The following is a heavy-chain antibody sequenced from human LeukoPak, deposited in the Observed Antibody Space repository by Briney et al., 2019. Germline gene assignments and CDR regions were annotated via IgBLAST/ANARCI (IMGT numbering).Heavy chain of an antibody. J-gene: IGHJ4*02. V-gene: IGHV3-74*01. CDR3: VRSLRSADF. CDR1: GFTFSSYW. CDR2: ISTDGSQT. Sequence: GGSLRLSCAASGFTFSSYWMHWVRQAPGKGLMWVSQISTDGSQTFYADSVKGRFTISRDNAKNTLFLQMDSLRPEDTAVYYCVRSLRSADFWGQGTLVTVSS.